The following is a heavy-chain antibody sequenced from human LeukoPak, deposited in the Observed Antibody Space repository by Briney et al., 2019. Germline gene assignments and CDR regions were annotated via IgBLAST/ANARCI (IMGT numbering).Heavy chain of an antibody. CDR2: INHSGST. CDR3: ARVFSGWYGEGRYYYYYMDV. J-gene: IGHJ6*03. D-gene: IGHD6-19*01. V-gene: IGHV4-34*01. CDR1: GGSFSGYY. Sequence: PSETLSLTCAVYGGSFSGYYWSWIRQPPGKGLEWIGEINHSGSTNYNPSLKSRVTISVDTSKNQFSLKLSSVTAADTAVYYCARVFSGWYGEGRYYYYYMDVWGKGTTVTVSS.